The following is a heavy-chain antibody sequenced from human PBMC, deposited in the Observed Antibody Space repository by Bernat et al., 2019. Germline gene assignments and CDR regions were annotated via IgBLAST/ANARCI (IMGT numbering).Heavy chain of an antibody. J-gene: IGHJ3*02. CDR1: GYTFTGYY. Sequence: QVQLVQSGAEVKKPGASVKVSCKASGYTFTGYYMHWVRQAPGQGLEWMGWINPNSGGTNYAQKLQGRVTMTTDTSTSTAYMELRSLRSDDTAMYYCARGVAAAARNFFDIWGQGTMVTVSS. V-gene: IGHV1-2*02. D-gene: IGHD6-13*01. CDR2: INPNSGGT. CDR3: ARGVAAAARNFFDI.